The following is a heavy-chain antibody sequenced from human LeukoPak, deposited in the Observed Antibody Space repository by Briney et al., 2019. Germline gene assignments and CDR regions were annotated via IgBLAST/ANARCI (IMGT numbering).Heavy chain of an antibody. J-gene: IGHJ5*02. D-gene: IGHD2-8*01. V-gene: IGHV3-30*18. CDR3: AKSLNFDN. Sequence: GGSLRLSCAASGFTFSSYGMHWVRQDPGKGPEWLTFLSYGGSNKYYADSVRGRFTISRDTSKNTLYLQMNSLRVEDTAVYFCAKSLNFDNWGQGTLVTVSS. CDR1: GFTFSSYG. CDR2: LSYGGSNK.